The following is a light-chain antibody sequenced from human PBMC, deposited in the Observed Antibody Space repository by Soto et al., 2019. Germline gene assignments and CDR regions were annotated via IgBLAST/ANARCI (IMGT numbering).Light chain of an antibody. CDR3: VQFAHFPRT. CDR2: QVS. J-gene: IGKJ1*01. V-gene: IGKV2-24*01. Sequence: DVVLTQTPLSSPVTLGQPASISCRSSQSLVHGDGNTYLSWFQQRPSQPPRLLIYQVSNRFSGVPDRFSGSGAGTDFTLKISRVEAEDVAVYYCVQFAHFPRTFGQGTKVEIK. CDR1: QSLVHGDGNTY.